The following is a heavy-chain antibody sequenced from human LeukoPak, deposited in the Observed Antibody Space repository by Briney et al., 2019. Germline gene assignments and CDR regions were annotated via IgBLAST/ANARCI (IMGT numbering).Heavy chain of an antibody. CDR3: AGVQGSVVPAATPFDY. Sequence: PSETLSLTCAVYGGSFSGYYWSWIRQPPGKGLEWIGEINHSGSTNYNPSLKSRVTISVDTSKNQFSLKLSSVTAADTAVYYCAGVQGSVVPAATPFDYWGQGTLVTVSS. J-gene: IGHJ4*02. CDR2: INHSGST. V-gene: IGHV4-34*01. D-gene: IGHD2-2*01. CDR1: GGSFSGYY.